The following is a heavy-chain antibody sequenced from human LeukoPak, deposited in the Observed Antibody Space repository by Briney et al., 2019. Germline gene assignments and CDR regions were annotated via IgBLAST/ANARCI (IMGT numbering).Heavy chain of an antibody. CDR2: IYYSGTT. J-gene: IGHJ3*02. CDR1: GGSFSGYY. D-gene: IGHD3-10*01. CDR3: ARVDGSWAFDI. V-gene: IGHV4-31*11. Sequence: SETLSLTCAVYGGSFSGYYWNWIRQHPDKGLEWIGYIYYSGTTYYNPSLKSRVTMSVDTSKNQFSLKLISVTAADTAVYYCARVDGSWAFDIWGQGTLVTFSS.